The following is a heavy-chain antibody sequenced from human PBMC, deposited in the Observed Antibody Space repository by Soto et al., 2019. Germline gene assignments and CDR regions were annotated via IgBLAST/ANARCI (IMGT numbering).Heavy chain of an antibody. CDR1: GFSFDDYN. J-gene: IGHJ6*02. V-gene: IGHV3-43*01. CDR2: ITWNGGNT. D-gene: IGHD3-3*01. CDR3: ARETLSFGSALDV. Sequence: XVSLRLSVAASGFSFDDYNIHWVRQAPGKGLEWVSLITWNGGNTYYADSVKGRFTISRDGTTKSVSLQMTSLKTEDTGLYYCARETLSFGSALDVWGQGTTVTVSS.